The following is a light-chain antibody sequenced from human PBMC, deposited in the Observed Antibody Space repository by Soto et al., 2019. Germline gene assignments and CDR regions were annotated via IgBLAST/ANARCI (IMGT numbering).Light chain of an antibody. J-gene: IGKJ2*01. CDR2: AAS. Sequence: DIQMTQSPSSLSASVGDRVTITCRASQGIREDLGWYQQKPGKAPKRLIYAASSLPSGVPSTFSGSGSATEFTLTISSLQPEDFATYYCLQHNSYPFTFGQGTKLEIK. CDR1: QGIRED. V-gene: IGKV1-17*01. CDR3: LQHNSYPFT.